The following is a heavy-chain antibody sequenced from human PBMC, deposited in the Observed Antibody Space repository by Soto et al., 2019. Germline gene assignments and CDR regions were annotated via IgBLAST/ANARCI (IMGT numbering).Heavy chain of an antibody. D-gene: IGHD4-17*01. J-gene: IGHJ4*02. CDR3: ARLFYGDYVGEYYFDY. CDR1: GGSISSCSYY. Sequence: SETLSLTCTVSGGSISSCSYYWGWIRQPPGKGLEWIGSIYYSGSTYYNPSLKSRVTISVDTSKNQFSLKLSSVTAADTAVYYCARLFYGDYVGEYYFDYWGQGTLVTVSS. CDR2: IYYSGST. V-gene: IGHV4-39*01.